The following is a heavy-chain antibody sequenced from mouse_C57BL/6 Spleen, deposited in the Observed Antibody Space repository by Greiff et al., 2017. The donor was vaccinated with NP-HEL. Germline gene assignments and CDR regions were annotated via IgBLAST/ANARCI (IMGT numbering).Heavy chain of an antibody. CDR2: IYPGDGDT. D-gene: IGHD1-1*01. CDR3: ARGNYGSSPYAMDY. CDR1: GYAFSSYW. V-gene: IGHV1-80*01. J-gene: IGHJ4*01. Sequence: QVHVKQSGAELVKPGASVKISCKASGYAFSSYWMNWVKQRPGKGLEWIGQIYPGDGDTTYNGKFKGKATLTADKSSSTAYMQLSSLTSEDSAVYFCARGNYGSSPYAMDYWGQGTSVTVSS.